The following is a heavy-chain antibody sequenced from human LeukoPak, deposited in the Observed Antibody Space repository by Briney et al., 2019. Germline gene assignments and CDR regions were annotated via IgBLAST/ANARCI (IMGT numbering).Heavy chain of an antibody. CDR1: GFTFSSSA. V-gene: IGHV3-23*01. J-gene: IGHJ4*02. Sequence: GGSLRLSCAASGFTFSSSAMSWVRQAPGKGLEWVSSISGSGGSTSYADSVKGRFTISRDNSKNTMYLQINSLRVEYTAVYYCATSPYFDYWGQGTLVTVSS. CDR3: ATSPYFDY. CDR2: ISGSGGST.